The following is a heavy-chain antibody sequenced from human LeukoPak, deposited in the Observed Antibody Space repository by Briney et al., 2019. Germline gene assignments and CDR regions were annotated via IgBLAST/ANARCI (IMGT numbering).Heavy chain of an antibody. CDR3: ARAPTYYDILTGYYNDAFDI. V-gene: IGHV4-59*01. CDR1: GGSISSYY. J-gene: IGHJ3*02. Sequence: SETLSLTCTVSGGSISSYYWSWIRQPPGKGLEWIGYIYYSGSTNYNPSLKSRVTISVGTSKNQFSLKLSSVTAADTAVYYCARAPTYYDILTGYYNDAFDIWGQGTMVTVSS. CDR2: IYYSGST. D-gene: IGHD3-9*01.